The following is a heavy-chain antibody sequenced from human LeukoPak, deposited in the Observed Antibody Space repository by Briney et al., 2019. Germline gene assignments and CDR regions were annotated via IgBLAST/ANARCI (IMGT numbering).Heavy chain of an antibody. CDR1: GGSISTSNYY. CDR3: ARHEVTMVRGADY. V-gene: IGHV4-39*01. J-gene: IGHJ4*02. D-gene: IGHD3-10*01. CDR2: IFYSGST. Sequence: SETLSLTCTVSGGSISTSNYYWGWIRQPPGKGLEWIGNIFYSGSTYYNPSLKSRVTISVDTSKNQFSLKLSSVTAADTAVYYCARHEVTMVRGADYWGQGTLVTVSS.